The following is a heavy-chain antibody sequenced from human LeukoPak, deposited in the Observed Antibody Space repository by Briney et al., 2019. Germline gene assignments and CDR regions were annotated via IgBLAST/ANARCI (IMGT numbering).Heavy chain of an antibody. CDR3: AKDRAVAGPFDY. CDR2: IKKDGGET. J-gene: IGHJ4*02. CDR1: RFTFSNYW. Sequence: GGSLRLSCVASRFTFSNYWMTWVRQAPGKGLERVANIKKDGGETYYMESVKGRFTISRDNARNSLYLQMNSLRAEDTALYYCAKDRAVAGPFDYWGQGTLVTVSS. V-gene: IGHV3-7*03. D-gene: IGHD6-19*01.